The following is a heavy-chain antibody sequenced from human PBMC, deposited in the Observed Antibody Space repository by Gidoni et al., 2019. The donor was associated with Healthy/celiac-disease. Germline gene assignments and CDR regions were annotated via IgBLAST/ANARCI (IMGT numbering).Heavy chain of an antibody. CDR2: ISYDGSNK. CDR3: AKDWSELTDDD. J-gene: IGHJ4*02. D-gene: IGHD1-7*01. CDR1: GFTFSSYG. V-gene: IGHV3-30*18. Sequence: QVQLVESGGGVVQPGRSLRLSCAASGFTFSSYGMHWVRQAPGKGLEWVAVISYDGSNKYYADSVKGRFTISRDNSKNTLYLQMNSLRAEDTAVYYCAKDWSELTDDDWGQGTLVTVSS.